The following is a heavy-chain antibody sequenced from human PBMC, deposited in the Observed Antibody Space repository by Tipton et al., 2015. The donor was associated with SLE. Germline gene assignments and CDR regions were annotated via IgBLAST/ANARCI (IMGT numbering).Heavy chain of an antibody. J-gene: IGHJ4*02. CDR2: AYYRSRWYT. Sequence: GLVKPSQTLSLTCDISGDTVSSNSAAWNWIRQSPSRGLEWMGRAYYRSRWYTDYEISVKSRITIDADTSKNQLSLHLSSVTPEDTAVYYCARDLLTGSDYWGQGTLVTVSS. CDR1: GDTVSSNSAA. CDR3: ARDLLTGSDY. V-gene: IGHV6-1*01. D-gene: IGHD7-27*01.